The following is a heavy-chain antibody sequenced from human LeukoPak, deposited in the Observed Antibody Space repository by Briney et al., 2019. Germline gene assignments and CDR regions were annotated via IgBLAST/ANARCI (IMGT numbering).Heavy chain of an antibody. Sequence: GGSLRLSCAASGFTFSSHAMSWVRQAPGKGLEWVSVIGTGIVDTYYADSVKGRITISRDNSKNTVYLQLNSLRAEDTAVYYCAKRVAAPGRTYYFDHWGQGTLVIVSS. V-gene: IGHV3-23*01. D-gene: IGHD6-13*01. CDR2: IGTGIVDT. CDR3: AKRVAAPGRTYYFDH. J-gene: IGHJ4*02. CDR1: GFTFSSHA.